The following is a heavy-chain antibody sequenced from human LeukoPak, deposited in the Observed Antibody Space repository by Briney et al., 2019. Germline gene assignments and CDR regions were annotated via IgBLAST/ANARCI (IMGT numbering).Heavy chain of an antibody. CDR3: ARGPKWFDP. CDR2: INSDGSST. V-gene: IGHV3-74*01. Sequence: PGGSLRLSCAAPGFTFSSNWMHWVRQAPGKGLVWVSRINSDGSSTNYADSVKGRFTISRDNAENTLYLQMNSLRADDTAVYYCARGPKWFDPWGQGTLVTVSA. J-gene: IGHJ5*02. CDR1: GFTFSSNW.